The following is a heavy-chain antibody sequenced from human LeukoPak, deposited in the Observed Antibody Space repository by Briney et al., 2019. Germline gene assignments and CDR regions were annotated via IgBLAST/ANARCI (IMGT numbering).Heavy chain of an antibody. J-gene: IGHJ3*02. CDR3: ARLGRYFDWLLSPAAFDI. Sequence: GGSLRLSCAASEFSVGSNYMTWVRQAPGKGLEWVANIKQDGSEKYYGDSGKGRFTISRDNAKKSLYLQMNSLRAADTAVYYCARLGRYFDWLLSPAAFDIWGQGTMVTVSS. V-gene: IGHV3-7*01. D-gene: IGHD3-9*01. CDR2: IKQDGSEK. CDR1: EFSVGSNY.